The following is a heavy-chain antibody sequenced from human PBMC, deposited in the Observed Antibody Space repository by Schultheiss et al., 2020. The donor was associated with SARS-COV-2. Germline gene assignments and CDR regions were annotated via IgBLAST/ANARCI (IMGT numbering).Heavy chain of an antibody. Sequence: GGSLRLSCAASGISFNYAWMNWVRQAPGKGLEWVSTISGSGSSTYYADSVRGRFTISRDNSKNTLYLQMNSLRGEDTAVYYCARDFALRYVDRDYYAMDVWGQGTTVTVSS. J-gene: IGHJ6*02. CDR3: ARDFALRYVDRDYYAMDV. CDR1: GISFNYAW. V-gene: IGHV3-23*01. CDR2: ISGSGSST. D-gene: IGHD3-9*01.